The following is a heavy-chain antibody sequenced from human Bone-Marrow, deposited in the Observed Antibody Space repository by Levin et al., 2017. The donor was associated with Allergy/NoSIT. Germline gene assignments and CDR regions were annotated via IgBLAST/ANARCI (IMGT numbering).Heavy chain of an antibody. D-gene: IGHD6-13*01. Sequence: SLLLSCVGSGFTFSSYAITWVRQAPGPFLPFFSALRPPCARPSYANSVEGRFTVSRDTSKNTVYLQLNSLRAEDTAKYYCARETGGSGWYTVDYWGRGTLVTVSS. J-gene: IGHJ4*02. CDR3: ARETGGSGWYTVDY. CDR2: LRPPCARP. CDR1: GFTFSSYA. V-gene: IGHV3-23*01.